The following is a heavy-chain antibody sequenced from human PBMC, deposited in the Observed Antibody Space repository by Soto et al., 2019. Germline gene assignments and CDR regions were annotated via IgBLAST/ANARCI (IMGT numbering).Heavy chain of an antibody. CDR3: ARALYCGGDCYSYDAFDI. V-gene: IGHV3-33*01. D-gene: IGHD2-21*02. Sequence: PGGSLRLSCAASGFTFSSYGMHWVRQAPGKGLEWVAVIWYEGSNKYYADSVKGRFTISRDNSKNTLYLQMNSLRAEDTAVYYCARALYCGGDCYSYDAFDIWGQGTMVTVSS. CDR1: GFTFSSYG. CDR2: IWYEGSNK. J-gene: IGHJ3*02.